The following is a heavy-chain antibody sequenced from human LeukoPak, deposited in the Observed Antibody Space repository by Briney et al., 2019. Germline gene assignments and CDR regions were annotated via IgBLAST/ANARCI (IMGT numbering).Heavy chain of an antibody. CDR1: GFTFSDYY. D-gene: IGHD3-22*01. CDR3: ARGFRHYYDSSGYLDY. V-gene: IGHV3-11*01. CDR2: ISSSGSTI. J-gene: IGHJ4*02. Sequence: GGSLRLSCAASGFTFSDYYMSWIRQAPGKGLEWVSYISSSGSTIYYADSVKGRFTISRDNAKNSLYLQMNSLRAEDTAVYCCARGFRHYYDSSGYLDYWGQGTLVTVSS.